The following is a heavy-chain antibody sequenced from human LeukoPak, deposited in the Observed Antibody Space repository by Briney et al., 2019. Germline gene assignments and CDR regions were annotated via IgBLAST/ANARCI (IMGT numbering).Heavy chain of an antibody. D-gene: IGHD1-26*01. CDR1: GYTFTGYY. CDR3: ARDRVGATYRFDP. CDR2: INPNSGGT. V-gene: IGHV1-2*02. J-gene: IGHJ5*02. Sequence: GASVKVSCKASGYTFTGYYTHWVRQAPGQGLEWMGWINPNSGGTNYAQKFQGRVTMTRDTSISTAYMELSRLRSDDTAVDYWARDRVGATYRFDPWGQGTLVTVSS.